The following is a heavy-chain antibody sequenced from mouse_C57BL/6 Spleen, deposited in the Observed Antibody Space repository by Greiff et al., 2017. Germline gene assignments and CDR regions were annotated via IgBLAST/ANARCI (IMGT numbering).Heavy chain of an antibody. J-gene: IGHJ2*01. CDR1: GFTFSSYA. V-gene: IGHV5-9-1*02. D-gene: IGHD2-1*01. Sequence: DVKLVASGEGLVKPGGSLTLSCAASGFTFSSYAMYWVRQTPEKRLEWVAYISSGCDYIYSGGTVKGRVPISRDNARNTLYLQMSSLKAEDTAMYYCTRDSYGNYVDYLDYWDQGTTLTVSS. CDR2: ISSGCDYI. CDR3: TRDSYGNYVDYLDY.